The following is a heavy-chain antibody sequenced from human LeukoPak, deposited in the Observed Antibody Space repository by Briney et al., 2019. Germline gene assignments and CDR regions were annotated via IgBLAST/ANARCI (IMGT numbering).Heavy chain of an antibody. CDR1: GFTFRDYY. J-gene: IGHJ4*02. D-gene: IGHD3-22*01. Sequence: GGSLRLSCAASGFTFRDYYMSWIRQAPGKGLEWVSFISTSSSYTSYADSVKGRFTISRDNAKNSLYLQMNSLRAEDTAVYYCARAYYYDVSVTPDYWGQGTLVTVSS. CDR3: ARAYYYDVSVTPDY. CDR2: ISTSSSYT. V-gene: IGHV3-11*06.